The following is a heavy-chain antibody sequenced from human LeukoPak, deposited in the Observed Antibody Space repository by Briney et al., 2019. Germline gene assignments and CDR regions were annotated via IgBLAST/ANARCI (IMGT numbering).Heavy chain of an antibody. CDR1: GFTFSTYG. CDR3: AKDRGGYYADAFDI. D-gene: IGHD3-22*01. CDR2: ISPSGDIT. J-gene: IGHJ3*02. V-gene: IGHV3-23*01. Sequence: PGGSLRLSCAASGFTFSTYGMNWVRQAPGKGLEWVSGISPSGDITYYADSVMGRFSISRDNPKSTVSLQMSSLRAEDMALYYCAKDRGGYYADAFDIWGQGTMVTVSS.